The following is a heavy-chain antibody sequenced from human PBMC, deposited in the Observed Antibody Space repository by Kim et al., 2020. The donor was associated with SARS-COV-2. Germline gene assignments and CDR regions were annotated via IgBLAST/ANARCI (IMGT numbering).Heavy chain of an antibody. D-gene: IGHD4-17*01. J-gene: IGHJ2*01. V-gene: IGHV1-18*01. CDR3: ATDYGGNSAWYFDL. Sequence: AQKLQGRVTMTTDTSTSTAYMELRSLRSDDTAVYYCATDYGGNSAWYFDLWGRGTLVTVSS.